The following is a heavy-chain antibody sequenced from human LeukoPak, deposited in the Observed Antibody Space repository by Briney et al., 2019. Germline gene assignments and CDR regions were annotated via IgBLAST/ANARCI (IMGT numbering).Heavy chain of an antibody. CDR3: ARDWGGWNQAY. J-gene: IGHJ4*02. Sequence: ASVKVSCKASGYTFTSYAMAWVRQAPGQGLEWMGWINTNTGNPTYAQDFTGRFVFSLDTSVSTAYLQISSLKAEDTAVYFCARDWGGWNQAYWGQGTLITVSS. D-gene: IGHD1-1*01. V-gene: IGHV7-4-1*02. CDR1: GYTFTSYA. CDR2: INTNTGNP.